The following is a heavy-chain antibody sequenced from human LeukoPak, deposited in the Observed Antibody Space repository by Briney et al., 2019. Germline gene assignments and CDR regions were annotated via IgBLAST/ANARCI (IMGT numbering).Heavy chain of an antibody. CDR1: GXTVSDNY. V-gene: IGHV3-66*01. CDR3: ASSSWSSEYFHY. D-gene: IGHD6-13*01. Sequence: GRSLRLSCAASGXTVSDNYMSWVRQAPGKGLEWVSVFYSGGSTRYADSVKGRFTISRDNSKNTLYLQLNSLRAEDTAVYFCASSSWSSEYFHYWGQGTLVTVSS. CDR2: FYSGGST. J-gene: IGHJ1*01.